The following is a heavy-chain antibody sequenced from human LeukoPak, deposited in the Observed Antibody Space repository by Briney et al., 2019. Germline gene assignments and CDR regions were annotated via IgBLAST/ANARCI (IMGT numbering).Heavy chain of an antibody. CDR2: IRNDGTII. V-gene: IGHV3-30*02. CDR1: GFSLRSYG. D-gene: IGHD6-19*01. Sequence: GGSLRLSCAASGFSLRSYGMHWVRQAPGKGLECVSFIRNDGTIIYYADSVKGRFTISRDNSKNTLYLQMNSLRTEDTALYYCAKGGVGGSGWGGVEYWGQGTLVTVSS. CDR3: AKGGVGGSGWGGVEY. J-gene: IGHJ4*02.